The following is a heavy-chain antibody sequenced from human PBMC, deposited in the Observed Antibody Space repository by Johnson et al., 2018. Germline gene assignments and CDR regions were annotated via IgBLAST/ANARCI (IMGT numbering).Heavy chain of an antibody. Sequence: VQLVESGGGLVQPGGSLRLSCAASGFTLSSYDMHWVRQATGKGLEWVSAIGSAGNTYYSGYVKGRFTIAREIAKNSFYLQMNNLRAGETAVYYCAREQLWGQEAFDIWGQGTMVTVSS. CDR1: GFTLSSYD. J-gene: IGHJ3*02. V-gene: IGHV3-13*01. D-gene: IGHD5-18*01. CDR2: IGSAGNT. CDR3: AREQLWGQEAFDI.